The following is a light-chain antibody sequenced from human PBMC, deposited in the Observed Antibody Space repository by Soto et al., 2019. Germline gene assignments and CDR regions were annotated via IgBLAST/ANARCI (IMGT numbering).Light chain of an antibody. J-gene: IGKJ1*01. V-gene: IGKV3-11*01. CDR2: DAS. CDR1: QSVNDY. CDR3: QQRSNWPRT. Sequence: EIVLTQSPATLSLSPGERATLSCRASQSVNDYLVWYQQKPGQAPRFLIYDASNRATGIPARFSGSGSGADFTLTISNLEPEDFAVYYCQQRSNWPRTFGQGTKVEIK.